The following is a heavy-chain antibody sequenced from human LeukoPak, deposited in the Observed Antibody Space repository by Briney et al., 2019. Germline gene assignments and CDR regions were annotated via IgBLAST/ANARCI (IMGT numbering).Heavy chain of an antibody. J-gene: IGHJ6*03. CDR2: INDRGTGT. V-gene: IGHV3-23*01. Sequence: GGSLRLSCAASGFTFSSYAMSWVRQAPGKGLEWVSTINDRGTGTYYADSAKGRFTISRDNSKNTLSLQMNSLRAEDTAVYYCAKGLKTTVGPYMGYHYYMDVWGKGTTVTVSS. CDR3: AKGLKTTVGPYMGYHYYMDV. D-gene: IGHD1-1*01. CDR1: GFTFSSYA.